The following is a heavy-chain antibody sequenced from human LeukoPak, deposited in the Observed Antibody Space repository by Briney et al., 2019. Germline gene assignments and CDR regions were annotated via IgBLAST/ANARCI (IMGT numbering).Heavy chain of an antibody. CDR3: ARGSNSSRLDYMDV. CDR1: GFTLSSYG. D-gene: IGHD6-13*01. CDR2: IRYDGSNK. J-gene: IGHJ6*03. Sequence: QTGGSLRLSCAASGFTLSSYGMHWVRQAPGKGLEWVAFIRYDGSNKYYADSVKGRFTISRDNAKNSLYLQMNSLRAEDTAVYYCARGSNSSRLDYMDVWGKGTTVTVSS. V-gene: IGHV3-30*02.